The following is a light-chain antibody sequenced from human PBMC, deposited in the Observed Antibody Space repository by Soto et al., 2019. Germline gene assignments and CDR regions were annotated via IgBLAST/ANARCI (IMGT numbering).Light chain of an antibody. CDR1: DSDVGGYNY. CDR3: SSFTNNNTPHVV. V-gene: IGLV2-14*01. J-gene: IGLJ2*01. CDR2: GVY. Sequence: QSALTQPASVSGSPGQSITISCTGTDSDVGGYNYVSWYQQHPGKAPKLMIYGVYNRPSGLSNRFSGSKSDNTASLTISGLQAEDEADYYCSSFTNNNTPHVVFGGGTKLTVL.